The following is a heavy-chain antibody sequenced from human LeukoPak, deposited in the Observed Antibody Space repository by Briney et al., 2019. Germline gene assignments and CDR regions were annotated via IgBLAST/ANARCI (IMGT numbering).Heavy chain of an antibody. V-gene: IGHV3-23*01. CDR3: AKTIVVVPAATPNWFDP. CDR2: ISGSGGST. D-gene: IGHD2-2*01. CDR1: GFTFSSYA. J-gene: IGHJ5*02. Sequence: PGGSLRLSCAASGFTFSSYAMSWVRQAPGKGLEWVSAISGSGGSTYYADSVKGRFTISRDNSKNTLYLQMNSLRAEDTAVYYCAKTIVVVPAATPNWFDPWGQGTLVTVSS.